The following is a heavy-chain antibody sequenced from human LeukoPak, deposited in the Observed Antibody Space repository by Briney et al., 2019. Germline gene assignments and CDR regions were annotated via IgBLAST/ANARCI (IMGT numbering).Heavy chain of an antibody. CDR2: ISNTGGST. V-gene: IGHV3-23*01. CDR1: GFSFNTYA. Sequence: GGSLRLSCAASGFSFNTYAMSWFRQAPGKGLEWVSAISNTGGSTYYADSVKGRFTISRDKSKNTLSLQINSLRAEDTAVYYCAQQVGYCSSGSCYFTYWGQGTLVTVSS. D-gene: IGHD2-15*01. J-gene: IGHJ1*01. CDR3: AQQVGYCSSGSCYFTY.